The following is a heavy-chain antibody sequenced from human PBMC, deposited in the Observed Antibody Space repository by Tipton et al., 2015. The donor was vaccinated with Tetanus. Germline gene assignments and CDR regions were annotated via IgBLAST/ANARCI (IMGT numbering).Heavy chain of an antibody. CDR3: ASYNIPYYFDY. J-gene: IGHJ4*01. D-gene: IGHD2-2*02. Sequence: TLSLTCTVSGDSVRSGSYYWSWIRQPPGKELEWIGYIDYSGSTNYTPSLKSRLIISADTSKNQFSLRLSSVTAADTAVYYCASYNIPYYFDYWGRGALVTVSS. CDR1: GDSVRSGSYY. V-gene: IGHV4-61*01. CDR2: IDYSGST.